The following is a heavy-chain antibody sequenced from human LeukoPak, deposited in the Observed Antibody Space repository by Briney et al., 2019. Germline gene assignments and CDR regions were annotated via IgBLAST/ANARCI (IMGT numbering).Heavy chain of an antibody. CDR3: ATPPHDYGDYYFDY. Sequence: GSLRLSCAASGFTFSTYGMHWVRQAPGKGLEWVAFIRYDGSNKYYADSVKGRFTISRDNSKNTLYLQMNSLRVEDTAVYYCATPPHDYGDYYFDYWGQGTLVTVSS. V-gene: IGHV3-30*02. D-gene: IGHD4-17*01. J-gene: IGHJ4*02. CDR1: GFTFSTYG. CDR2: IRYDGSNK.